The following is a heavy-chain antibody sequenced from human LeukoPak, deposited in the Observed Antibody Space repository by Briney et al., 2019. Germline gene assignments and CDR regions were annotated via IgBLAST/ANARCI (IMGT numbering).Heavy chain of an antibody. D-gene: IGHD5-18*01. CDR2: IKQDGSEK. V-gene: IGHV3-7*01. CDR1: GFTFSSYW. Sequence: GGSLRLSCAASGFTFSSYWMSWVRQAPGKGLEWVANIKQDGSEKYYVDSVKGRFTISRDNAKNSLYLQMNSLRAEDTAVYYCASRVGYSYGYVFDYWGQGTLVTVSS. J-gene: IGHJ4*02. CDR3: ASRVGYSYGYVFDY.